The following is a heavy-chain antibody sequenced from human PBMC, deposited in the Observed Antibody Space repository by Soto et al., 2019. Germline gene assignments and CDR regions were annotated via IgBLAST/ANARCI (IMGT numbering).Heavy chain of an antibody. V-gene: IGHV2-5*02. J-gene: IGHJ4*02. D-gene: IGHD3-22*01. CDR2: IYWDDDK. Sequence: QITLKESGPTLVKPTQTLTLTCTFSGFSLSTSGVGVGWIRQPPGKALEWLALIYWDDDKRYSPSLKSRLTITKDTSKNQVVLTMTNMDPVDTATYYCAHRRGFYYDSSAWEDYFDYWGQGTLVTVSS. CDR3: AHRRGFYYDSSAWEDYFDY. CDR1: GFSLSTSGVG.